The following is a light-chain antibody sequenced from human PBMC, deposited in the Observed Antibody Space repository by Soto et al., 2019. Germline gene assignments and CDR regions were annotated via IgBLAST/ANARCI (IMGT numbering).Light chain of an antibody. J-gene: IGLJ1*01. CDR2: QVT. Sequence: QSALTQPPSASGSPGQSVTISCAGTINDVGGYNYVSWYQQHPGKVPQLMIYQVTNRPSGVPDRFSASKSDTTASLTISGLQAEDEGDYYCMSYAGGNRFVFGTGTKLTVL. V-gene: IGLV2-8*01. CDR3: MSYAGGNRFV. CDR1: INDVGGYNY.